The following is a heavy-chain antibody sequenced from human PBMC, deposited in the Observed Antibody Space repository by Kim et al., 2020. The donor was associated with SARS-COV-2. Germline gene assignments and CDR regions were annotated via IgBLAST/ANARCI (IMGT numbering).Heavy chain of an antibody. D-gene: IGHD3-10*01. V-gene: IGHV4-34*01. CDR1: GGSFSGYY. J-gene: IGHJ5*02. CDR2: INHSGST. Sequence: SETLSLTCAVYGGSFSGYYWSWIRQPPGKGLEWIGEINHSGSTNYNPSLKSRVTISVDTSKNQFSLKLSSVTAADTAVYYCARRRLYYYGSGSYPPYNWFNPWGPGTLVTVSS. CDR3: ARRRLYYYGSGSYPPYNWFNP.